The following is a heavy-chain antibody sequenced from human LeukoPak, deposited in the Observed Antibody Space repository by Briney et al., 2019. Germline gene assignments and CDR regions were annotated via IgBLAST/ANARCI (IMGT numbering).Heavy chain of an antibody. J-gene: IGHJ5*02. D-gene: IGHD6-19*01. CDR2: IYTSGST. Sequence: SETLSLTCTVSGGSISSYYWSWIRQPAGKGLEWIGRIYTSGSTNYNPSLKSRVTMSVDTSKNQFSLKLTSVTAADTAVYYCARGSVAGVPWTWFDPWGQGTLVTVSS. V-gene: IGHV4-4*07. CDR3: ARGSVAGVPWTWFDP. CDR1: GGSISSYY.